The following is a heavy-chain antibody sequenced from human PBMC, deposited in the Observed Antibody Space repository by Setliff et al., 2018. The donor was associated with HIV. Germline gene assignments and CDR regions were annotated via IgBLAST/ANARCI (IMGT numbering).Heavy chain of an antibody. D-gene: IGHD2-15*01. J-gene: IGHJ6*03. Sequence: SLTCYVTDDPISSYYWSWVRQPAGKGLEWIGRLYVSGDTNYNPSLKSRVTMSLDTSKKHFSLNLKSVTAADTAVYYCALTGHRLLRGYMDVWGKWTTVTVSS. V-gene: IGHV4-4*07. CDR3: ALTGHRLLRGYMDV. CDR2: LYVSGDT. CDR1: DDPISSYY.